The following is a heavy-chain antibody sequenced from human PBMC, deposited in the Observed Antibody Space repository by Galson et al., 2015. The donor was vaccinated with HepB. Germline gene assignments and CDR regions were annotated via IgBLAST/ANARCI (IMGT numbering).Heavy chain of an antibody. D-gene: IGHD3-22*01. CDR1: GGSISSSSYY. CDR2: IYYSGST. V-gene: IGHV4-39*01. Sequence: ETLSLTCTVSGGSISSSSYYWGWIRQPPGKGLEWIGSIYYSGSTYYNPSLKSRVTISVDTSRNQFSLKLSSVTAADTAVYYCARHGESLGDSSGYEFDYWGQGTLVTVSS. J-gene: IGHJ4*02. CDR3: ARHGESLGDSSGYEFDY.